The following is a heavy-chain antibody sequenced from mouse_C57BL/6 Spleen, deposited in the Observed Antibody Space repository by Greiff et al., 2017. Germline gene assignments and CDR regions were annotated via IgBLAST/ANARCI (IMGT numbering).Heavy chain of an antibody. CDR1: GFNIKDDY. CDR2: IDPENGDT. V-gene: IGHV14-4*01. Sequence: VQLQQSGAELVRPGASVKLSCTASGFNIKDDYMHWVKQRPEQGLEWIGWIDPENGDTEYASQFQGKATITANTSSNTSYLLLSSLTSEDSAVYYCTTPYDYDGGYAMDYWGQGTSVTVSS. CDR3: TTPYDYDGGYAMDY. J-gene: IGHJ4*01. D-gene: IGHD2-4*01.